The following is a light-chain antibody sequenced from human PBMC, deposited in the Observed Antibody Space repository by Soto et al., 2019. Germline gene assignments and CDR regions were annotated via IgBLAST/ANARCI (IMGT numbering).Light chain of an antibody. CDR3: QKYNSAPQT. V-gene: IGKV1-27*01. CDR1: QGIRNF. Sequence: DIQMTQSPSSLSASVGDRVTITCRASQGIRNFLAWYQQKPGKVPKLLIYAASTLQSGVPSRFSGSGSGIDFTLTISSLQPEDVATYYCQKYNSAPQTFGQGTKVEIK. CDR2: AAS. J-gene: IGKJ1*01.